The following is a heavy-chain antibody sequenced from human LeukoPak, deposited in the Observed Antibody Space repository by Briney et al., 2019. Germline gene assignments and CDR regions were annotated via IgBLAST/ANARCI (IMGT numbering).Heavy chain of an antibody. D-gene: IGHD3-3*01. V-gene: IGHV4-4*02. Sequence: SETLSLTCAVTGGSISSSNWWSWVRRPPGKGLEWIGEIYHSGSTNYNPSLKSRVTISVDTSKNQFSLKLSSVTAADTAVYYCARGAPGSSSSAFDIWGQGTMVTVSS. CDR3: ARGAPGSSSSAFDI. CDR1: GGSISSSNW. CDR2: IYHSGST. J-gene: IGHJ3*02.